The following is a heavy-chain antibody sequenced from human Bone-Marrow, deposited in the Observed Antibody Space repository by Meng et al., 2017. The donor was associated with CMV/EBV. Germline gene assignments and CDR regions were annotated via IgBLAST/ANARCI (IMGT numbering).Heavy chain of an antibody. D-gene: IGHD6-19*01. CDR2: INHSGST. V-gene: IGHV4-34*01. CDR1: GGSFSGYY. CDR3: ARGGWSSSGRKGLGRPWYY. J-gene: IGHJ4*02. Sequence: VQLQQWGAGLLKPLAPPSLTCAVYGGSFSGYYWSWIRQPPGKGLEWIGEINHSGSTNYNPSLKSRVTISVDTSKNQFSLKLSSVTAADTAVYYCARGGWSSSGRKGLGRPWYYWGQGILVTVSS.